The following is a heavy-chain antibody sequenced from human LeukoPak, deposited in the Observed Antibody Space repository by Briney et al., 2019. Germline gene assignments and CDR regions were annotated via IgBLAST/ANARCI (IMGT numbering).Heavy chain of an antibody. V-gene: IGHV4-34*01. J-gene: IGHJ5*02. Sequence: SETLSLTCAVYGGSFSGYYWSWIRQPPGKRLEWNGELNHSGSANYNPSLKSRVTISVDTSKNQFSLKLSSVTAADTAVYYCARGRGVVVPAAIRDRSVSWFDPWGQGTLVTVSS. CDR3: ARGRGVVVPAAIRDRSVSWFDP. CDR1: GGSFSGYY. CDR2: LNHSGSA. D-gene: IGHD2-2*01.